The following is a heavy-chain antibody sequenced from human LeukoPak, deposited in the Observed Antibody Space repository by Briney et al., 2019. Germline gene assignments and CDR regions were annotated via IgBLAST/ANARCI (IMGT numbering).Heavy chain of an antibody. Sequence: GGSLRLSCAASGFTFSSYSMNWVRQAPGKGLEWVSSISSSSSYIYYADSVKGRFTISRDNAKNSLYLQMNSLRAEDTAVYYCARVGRTLARPHYDSSGYYGHYFDYWGQGTLVTVSS. D-gene: IGHD3-22*01. CDR3: ARVGRTLARPHYDSSGYYGHYFDY. J-gene: IGHJ4*02. CDR2: ISSSSSYI. V-gene: IGHV3-21*01. CDR1: GFTFSSYS.